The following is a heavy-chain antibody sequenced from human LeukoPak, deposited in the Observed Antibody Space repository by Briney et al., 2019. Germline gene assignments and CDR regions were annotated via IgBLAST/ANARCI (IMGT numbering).Heavy chain of an antibody. CDR3: ARDRGYGYGFFDY. V-gene: IGHV3-53*01. J-gene: IGHJ4*02. D-gene: IGHD5-18*01. CDR1: GFTVRSIY. Sequence: PGGSLRLTCAASGFTVRSIYMTWVRQAPGKGLEWVSSFYSGGSSYYADSVKGRFIISRDSSTDTLYLQMNSLRVEHTAVYFCARDRGYGYGFFDYWGQGTLVTVSS. CDR2: FYSGGSS.